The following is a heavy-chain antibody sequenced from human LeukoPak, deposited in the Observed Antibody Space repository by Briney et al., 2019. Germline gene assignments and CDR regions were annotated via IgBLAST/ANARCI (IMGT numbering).Heavy chain of an antibody. D-gene: IGHD6-13*01. CDR3: ARGGVGAAAGTNYYYYYMDV. V-gene: IGHV1-3*03. J-gene: IGHJ6*03. CDR1: GYTFTSYA. Sequence: ASVNVSCKASGYTFTSYAMHWVRQAPGQRLEWMGWINAGNGNTKYSQEFQGRVTITRDTSASTAYMELSSLRSEDMAVYYCARGGVGAAAGTNYYYYYMDVWGKGTTVTVSS. CDR2: INAGNGNT.